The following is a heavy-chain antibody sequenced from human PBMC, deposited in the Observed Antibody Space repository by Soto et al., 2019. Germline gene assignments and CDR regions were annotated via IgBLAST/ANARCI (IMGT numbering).Heavy chain of an antibody. CDR3: ARGRGSTGYLGREHYFDY. Sequence: EVQMVESGGGVVQPGGSLRLSCAASGLSVTNNYMNWVRQAPGKGLEWVSNIDIGGNTYYADSVKDRLTISRDDSKNTLYLQMDSRRPEDTAVYFCARGRGSTGYLGREHYFDYWGQGTLVTVS. CDR1: GLSVTNNY. J-gene: IGHJ4*02. CDR2: IDIGGNT. V-gene: IGHV3-66*01. D-gene: IGHD3-16*01.